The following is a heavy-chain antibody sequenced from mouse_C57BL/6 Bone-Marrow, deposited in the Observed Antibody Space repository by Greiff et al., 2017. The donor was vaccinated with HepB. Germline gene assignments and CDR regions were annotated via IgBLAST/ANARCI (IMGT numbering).Heavy chain of an antibody. CDR2: INPSTGGT. CDR1: GYSFTGYY. D-gene: IGHD2-2*01. V-gene: IGHV1-42*01. Sequence: VQLQQSGPELVKPGASVKISCKASGYSFTGYYMNWVKQSPEKSLEWIGEINPSTGGTTYNQKFKAKATLTVDKSSSTAYMQLKSLTSEDSAVYYCAREDGYDYYAMDYWGQGTSVTVSS. CDR3: AREDGYDYYAMDY. J-gene: IGHJ4*01.